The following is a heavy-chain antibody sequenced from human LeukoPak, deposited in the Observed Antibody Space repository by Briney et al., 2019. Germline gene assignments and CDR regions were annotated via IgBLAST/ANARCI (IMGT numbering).Heavy chain of an antibody. D-gene: IGHD2-15*01. J-gene: IGHJ6*03. V-gene: IGHV3-11*01. Sequence: GGSLRLSCAASGFTFSDYNMRWIRQAPGKGLEWVSSISRSGSTKYYADSVKGRFTISRDNAKNSLFLQMNSLRAEDTAVYYCARVLRYCSGDNCYSGGLGYMDVWGKGTTVTISS. CDR1: GFTFSDYN. CDR2: ISRSGSTK. CDR3: ARVLRYCSGDNCYSGGLGYMDV.